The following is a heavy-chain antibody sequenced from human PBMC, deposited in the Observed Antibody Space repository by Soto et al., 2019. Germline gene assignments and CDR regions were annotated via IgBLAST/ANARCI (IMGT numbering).Heavy chain of an antibody. CDR1: GYTFTSYY. J-gene: IGHJ6*02. Sequence: GASVKVSCKASGYTFTSYYMHWVRQAPGQGLEWMGIINPSGGSTSYAQKFQGRVTMTRDTSTSTVYMELSSLRSEDTAVYYCARDRPLWFGELLQAPYYYYGMDVWGQGTTVTVSS. D-gene: IGHD3-10*01. CDR2: INPSGGST. CDR3: ARDRPLWFGELLQAPYYYYGMDV. V-gene: IGHV1-46*03.